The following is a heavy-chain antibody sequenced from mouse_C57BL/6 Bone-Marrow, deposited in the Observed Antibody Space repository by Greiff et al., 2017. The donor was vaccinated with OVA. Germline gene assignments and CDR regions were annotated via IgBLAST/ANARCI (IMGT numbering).Heavy chain of an antibody. Sequence: EVQLQQSGPELVKPGASVKISCKASGYSFTGYYMNWVKQSPEKSLEWIGEINPSTGGTTYNQKFKAKATLTVDKSSSTAYMQLKSLTSEDSAVYYCAEGAYYPVPYYFDYWGQGTTLTVSS. V-gene: IGHV1-42*01. CDR3: AEGAYYPVPYYFDY. J-gene: IGHJ2*01. CDR1: GYSFTGYY. D-gene: IGHD2-10*01. CDR2: INPSTGGT.